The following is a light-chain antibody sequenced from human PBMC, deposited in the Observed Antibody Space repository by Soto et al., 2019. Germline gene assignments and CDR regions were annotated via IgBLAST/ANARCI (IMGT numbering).Light chain of an antibody. CDR3: QQYYTTPVT. CDR2: WAS. J-gene: IGKJ1*01. Sequence: DIVMTQSPDSLAVSLGERATINCKSSQSLLHLAWYQQKPGQPPKLLIYWASTRESGVPDRFSGSGSGTDFTLPISSLQAEDLAVYYCQQYYTTPVTFGQGTKVEIK. V-gene: IGKV4-1*01. CDR1: QSLLH.